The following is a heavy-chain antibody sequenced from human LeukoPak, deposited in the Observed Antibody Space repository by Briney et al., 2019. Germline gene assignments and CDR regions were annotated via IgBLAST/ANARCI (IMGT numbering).Heavy chain of an antibody. Sequence: PSETLSLTCTLSVDSIRSYYWSWIRQPPGKGLEWIGFLSSSGSTNYHPSLQSRVTIASDSSKNPLSLWFISVTTAGKAVHCPSRRIRLSGSYDFDYWGQGTLVTVSS. CDR3: SRRIRLSGSYDFDY. D-gene: IGHD1-26*01. CDR2: LSSSGST. J-gene: IGHJ4*02. V-gene: IGHV4-59*01. CDR1: VDSIRSYY.